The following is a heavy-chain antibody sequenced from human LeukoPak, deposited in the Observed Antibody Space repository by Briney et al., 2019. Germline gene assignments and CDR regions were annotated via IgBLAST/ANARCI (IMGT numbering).Heavy chain of an antibody. CDR1: GYTFTSYF. D-gene: IGHD3-10*01. CDR3: ANSGSYSQFDY. CDR2: INPGGGST. J-gene: IGHJ4*02. V-gene: IGHV1-46*01. Sequence: GASVKVSCKASGYTFTSYFMHWVRQAPGHGLEWMGIINPGGGSTTYAQKFQGRVTMTRDTSTSTVYMELNSLTSVDTAVYYCANSGSYSQFDYWGQGTLVTVSS.